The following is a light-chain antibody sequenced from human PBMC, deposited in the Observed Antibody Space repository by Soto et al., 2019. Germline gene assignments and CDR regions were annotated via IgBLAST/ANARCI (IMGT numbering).Light chain of an antibody. CDR2: GTS. Sequence: IVLTQSPGTLSLSPGERATLSCRASQSVSSSYLAWYQQIPGQAPRLLIYGTSSRATGIPDRFSVSGSGTDFTLTISRLEPEDFAMYYCQQYGSSPRTCGQGTKVEIK. CDR3: QQYGSSPRT. CDR1: QSVSSSY. J-gene: IGKJ1*01. V-gene: IGKV3-20*01.